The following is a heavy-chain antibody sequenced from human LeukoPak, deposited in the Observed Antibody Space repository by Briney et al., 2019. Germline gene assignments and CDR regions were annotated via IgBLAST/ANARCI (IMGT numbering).Heavy chain of an antibody. CDR1: GFTFSSYS. J-gene: IGHJ6*02. CDR2: ISSSSSYI. CDR3: ARYSSRAFAYYYGMDV. V-gene: IGHV3-21*01. D-gene: IGHD6-13*01. Sequence: GGSLRLSCAASGFTFSSYSMNWVRQAPGKGLEWVSSISSSSSYIYYADSVKGRFTISRDNAKNSLYLQMNSLRAEDTAVYYCARYSSRAFAYYYGMDVWGQGTTVTVSS.